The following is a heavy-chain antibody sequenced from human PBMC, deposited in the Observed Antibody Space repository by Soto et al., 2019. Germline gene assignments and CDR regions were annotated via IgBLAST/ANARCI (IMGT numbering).Heavy chain of an antibody. D-gene: IGHD6-13*01. Sequence: SETLSLTCTVSGGSISSSSYYWGWIRQPPGKGLEWIGSIYYSGSTYYNPSLKSRVTISVDTSKNQFSLKLSSVTAADTAVYYCARLWLGSYSSSWTQRGNWFDPWGQGTLVTVSS. J-gene: IGHJ5*02. V-gene: IGHV4-39*01. CDR2: IYYSGST. CDR1: GGSISSSSYY. CDR3: ARLWLGSYSSSWTQRGNWFDP.